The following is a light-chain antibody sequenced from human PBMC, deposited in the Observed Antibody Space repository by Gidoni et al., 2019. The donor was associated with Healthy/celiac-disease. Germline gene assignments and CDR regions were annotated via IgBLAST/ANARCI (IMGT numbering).Light chain of an antibody. V-gene: IGKV1-39*01. CDR3: QQSYSTLVT. CDR2: AAS. Sequence: DIQMTQSPSSLSASAGDRVTIPCRASQSISSYLNWYQQKPGKAPKLLIYAASSLQSGVPSRFSGSGSGTDVTLTISSLQPEDFATYYCQQSYSTLVTFGGGTKVEIK. CDR1: QSISSY. J-gene: IGKJ4*01.